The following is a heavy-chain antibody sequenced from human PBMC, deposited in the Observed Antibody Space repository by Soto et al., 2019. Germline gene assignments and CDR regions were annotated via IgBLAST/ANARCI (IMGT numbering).Heavy chain of an antibody. Sequence: GGSLRLSCAASGFTFSNYAMHWVRQAPGKGLEWVAVLSYDGSNEYYADSVKGRFTISRDNSKNALYLQMNSLRAEDTAVYYCARGLSPYDILTGLDYWGQGTLVTVS. CDR2: LSYDGSNE. CDR3: ARGLSPYDILTGLDY. J-gene: IGHJ4*02. V-gene: IGHV3-30-3*01. D-gene: IGHD3-9*01. CDR1: GFTFSNYA.